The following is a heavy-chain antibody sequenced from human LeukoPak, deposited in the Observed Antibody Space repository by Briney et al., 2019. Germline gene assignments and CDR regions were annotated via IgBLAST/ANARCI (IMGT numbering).Heavy chain of an antibody. CDR1: GFTFSTYE. J-gene: IGHJ3*02. CDR2: ISSSGSTI. CDR3: ARETMTDAFDI. D-gene: IGHD3-22*01. Sequence: PGGSLRLSCAASGFTFSTYEMNWVRQAPGKGLEWVSYISSSGSTIYYADSVRGRFTISRDNAKNSLYLQMNSLRAEDTAVYYCARETMTDAFDIWGQGTMVTVSS. V-gene: IGHV3-48*03.